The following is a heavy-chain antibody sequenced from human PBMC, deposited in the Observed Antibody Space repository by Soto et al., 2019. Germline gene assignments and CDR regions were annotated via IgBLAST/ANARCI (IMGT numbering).Heavy chain of an antibody. CDR1: GGSINTFY. D-gene: IGHD5-12*01. CDR3: AREGSYSAYNFAHGIQLWSFDF. CDR2: IFSSGST. Sequence: SETLSLTCTVSGGSINTFYWSWVRQPAGKGLEWIGRIFSSGSTSFNPSLESRVAMSVDTSKNHFSLNLSSVTAAAMAVYYCAREGSYSAYNFAHGIQLWSFDFWGQGALVTVSS. J-gene: IGHJ4*02. V-gene: IGHV4-4*07.